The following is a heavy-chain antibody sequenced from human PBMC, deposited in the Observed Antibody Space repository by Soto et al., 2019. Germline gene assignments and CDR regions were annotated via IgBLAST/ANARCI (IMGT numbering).Heavy chain of an antibody. V-gene: IGHV4-34*01. CDR3: ARGVLPSISSGWHDY. D-gene: IGHD6-19*01. J-gene: IGHJ4*02. Sequence: SETLSLTCAVYGGSFSGYYWSWIRQPPGKGLEWIGEINHSGSTNYNPSLKSRVTISVDTSKNQFSLKLSSVTAADTAVYYCARGVLPSISSGWHDYWGQGTLVTVSS. CDR2: INHSGST. CDR1: GGSFSGYY.